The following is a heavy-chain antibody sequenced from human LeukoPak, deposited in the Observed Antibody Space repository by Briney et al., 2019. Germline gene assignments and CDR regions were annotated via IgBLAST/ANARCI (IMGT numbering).Heavy chain of an antibody. J-gene: IGHJ4*02. CDR1: GYTFTDYY. Sequence: ASVKVSCKASGYTFTDYYMHWGRQGPGQGLEWVGWINPNSGDTNHAQNFQGRVTLTRDTSISTAYMELSSLRSDDSAVYYCAGEYCSGGSCRQGFDYWGQGTLVTVSS. V-gene: IGHV1-2*02. CDR2: INPNSGDT. D-gene: IGHD2-15*01. CDR3: AGEYCSGGSCRQGFDY.